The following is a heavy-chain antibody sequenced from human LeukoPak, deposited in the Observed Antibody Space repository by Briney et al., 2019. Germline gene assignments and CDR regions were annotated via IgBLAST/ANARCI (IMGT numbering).Heavy chain of an antibody. Sequence: GASVKVSCKASGYTFTGYYMHWVRQAPGQGLEWMGWINPNSGGTNYAQKFQGRVTMTRDTSISTAYMELSRLRSDDTAVYYCARGKITSSWGGRPNAFDIWGQGTMVTVSS. V-gene: IGHV1-2*02. CDR3: ARGKITSSWGGRPNAFDI. CDR2: INPNSGGT. J-gene: IGHJ3*02. CDR1: GYTFTGYY. D-gene: IGHD2-2*01.